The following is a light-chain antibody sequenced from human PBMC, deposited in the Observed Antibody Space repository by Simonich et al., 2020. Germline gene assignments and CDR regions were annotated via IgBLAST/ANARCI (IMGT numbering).Light chain of an antibody. CDR3: CSYAGSSTVV. Sequence: QSALTQPVSVSGSPGQSITISCTGTSSDVGSYNLVSWYQQHPGKAPKLMIYEGSKRPSGVSNRFSGSKSSNTASLTISGLQAEDEADYYCCSYAGSSTVVFGGGTKLTVL. CDR2: EGS. CDR1: SSDVGSYNL. J-gene: IGLJ2*01. V-gene: IGLV2-23*01.